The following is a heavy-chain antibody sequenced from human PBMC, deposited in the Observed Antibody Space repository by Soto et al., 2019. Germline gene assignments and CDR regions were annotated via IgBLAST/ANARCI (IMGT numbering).Heavy chain of an antibody. V-gene: IGHV3-74*03. CDR1: GFTFSNYW. J-gene: IGHJ4*02. D-gene: IGHD3-10*01. Sequence: EVQLVESGGGLVQPGGSLILSCAASGFTFSNYWMVWVRQAPRKGLVWVSRIIGDGLYTTYADSVNGRFTISRDNAKNTVYLQMTSLRVEDTAVYYCARGILGSGTANDHWGQGTLVTVSS. CDR3: ARGILGSGTANDH. CDR2: IIGDGLYT.